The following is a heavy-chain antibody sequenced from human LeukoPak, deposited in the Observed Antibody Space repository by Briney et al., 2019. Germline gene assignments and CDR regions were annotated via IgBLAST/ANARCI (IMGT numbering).Heavy chain of an antibody. CDR2: IYYSGST. V-gene: IGHV4-59*01. CDR1: GGSISSYY. CDR3: ARAPTLFYCSSTSCLEDGMDV. J-gene: IGHJ6*02. D-gene: IGHD2-2*01. Sequence: NPSETLSLTCTVSGGSISSYYWSWIRQPPGKGLEWIGYIYYSGSTNYNPSLKSRVTISVDTSKNQFSLKLSSVTAADTAVYYCARAPTLFYCSSTSCLEDGMDVWSQGTTVTVSS.